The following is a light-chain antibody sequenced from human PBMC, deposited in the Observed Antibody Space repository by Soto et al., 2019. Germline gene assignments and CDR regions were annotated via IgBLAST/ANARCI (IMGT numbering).Light chain of an antibody. CDR1: QSVSSN. CDR2: GAS. CDR3: QQYNNWPLT. Sequence: IVMTQSPATLSVFPGERATLSCRASQSVSSNLAWYQQKPGQGPRLLIYGASTRATGVPATFSGSGSGTEFTLTISSLQSEDFAVYYCQQYNNWPLTFGGGTKVDIK. V-gene: IGKV3D-15*01. J-gene: IGKJ4*01.